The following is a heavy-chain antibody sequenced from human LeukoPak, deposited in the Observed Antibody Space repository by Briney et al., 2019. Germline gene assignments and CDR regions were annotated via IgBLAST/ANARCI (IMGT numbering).Heavy chain of an antibody. Sequence: SQTLSLTCTVSDGSISSGSYYWNWIRQPAGKGLEWIGRIYTSGSTNYNPSLKSRVTISVDTSKNQFSLKLSSVTAADTAVYYCARTYYYDSSGYYSLDYWGQGTLVTVSS. CDR2: IYTSGST. V-gene: IGHV4-61*02. J-gene: IGHJ4*02. CDR3: ARTYYYDSSGYYSLDY. CDR1: DGSISSGSYY. D-gene: IGHD3-22*01.